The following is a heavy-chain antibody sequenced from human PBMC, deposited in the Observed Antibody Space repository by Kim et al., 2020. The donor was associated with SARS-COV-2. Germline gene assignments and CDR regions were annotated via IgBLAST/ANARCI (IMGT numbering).Heavy chain of an antibody. CDR3: ARRGDYYGSWSYQTYYYYYYGMDV. V-gene: IGHV1-18*01. D-gene: IGHD3-10*01. J-gene: IGHJ6*02. CDR2: ISAYNGNT. Sequence: ASVKVSCKASGYTFTSYGISWVRQAPGQGLEWMGWISAYNGNTNYAQKLHGRVTMTTDTSTSTAYMELRSLRSDDTAVYYCARRGDYYGSWSYQTYYYYYYGMDVWGQGTTVTVSS. CDR1: GYTFTSYG.